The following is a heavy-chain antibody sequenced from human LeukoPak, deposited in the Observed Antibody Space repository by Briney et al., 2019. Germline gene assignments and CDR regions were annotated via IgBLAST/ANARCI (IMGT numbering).Heavy chain of an antibody. CDR2: IYYIGST. CDR3: ARHILGGGLDAFDI. D-gene: IGHD2-15*01. Sequence: PSETLSLTCTVSGGSISSYYWSWIRQPPGKGLEWIGYIYYIGSTNYNPALKRRGTISADTSKNQFSLKLSSVTAAAPAVYYCARHILGGGLDAFDIWGQGTMVTVSS. J-gene: IGHJ3*02. CDR1: GGSISSYY. V-gene: IGHV4-59*08.